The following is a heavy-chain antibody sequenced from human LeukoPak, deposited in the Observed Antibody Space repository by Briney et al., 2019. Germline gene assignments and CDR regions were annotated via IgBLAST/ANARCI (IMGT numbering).Heavy chain of an antibody. CDR3: AKFSSSWSYFDY. CDR1: SGSISIYY. J-gene: IGHJ4*02. CDR2: IYYSGSA. D-gene: IGHD6-13*01. V-gene: IGHV4-59*01. Sequence: SETLSLTGTVSSGSISIYYWSWIRQPPGKGREWVGYIYYSGSANYNPSLKSRVTISVDTSKNQFSLKLSSVTAADTAVYYCAKFSSSWSYFDYWGQGTLVTVSS.